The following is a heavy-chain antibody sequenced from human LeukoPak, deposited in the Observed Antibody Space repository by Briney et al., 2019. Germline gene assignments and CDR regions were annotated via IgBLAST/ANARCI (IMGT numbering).Heavy chain of an antibody. CDR1: GGSISNYY. CDR3: ARGPTTVTRAFDY. V-gene: IGHV4-4*07. Sequence: PSETLSLTCTVSGGSISNYYWSWIRQPAGKGLEWIGHIYISGSTNYNPSLKSRVTMSVDTSKNQFYLKLSSVTAADTAVYYCARGPTTVTRAFDYWGQRTLVTVSS. J-gene: IGHJ4*02. D-gene: IGHD4-17*01. CDR2: IYISGST.